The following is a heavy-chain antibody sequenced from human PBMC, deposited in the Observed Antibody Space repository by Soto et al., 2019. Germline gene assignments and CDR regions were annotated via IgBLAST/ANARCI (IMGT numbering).Heavy chain of an antibody. Sequence: QVQLQESGPGLVKPSGTLSLTCAVSGGSISSSNWWSWVRQPPGKGLEWIGEIYHSGSTNYNPSPKGRVTISVDKSKNQFSLKLSSVTAADTAVYYCARGGIQLWLTGYYGMDVWGQGTTVTVSS. V-gene: IGHV4-4*02. CDR1: GGSISSSNW. J-gene: IGHJ6*02. CDR2: IYHSGST. CDR3: ARGGIQLWLTGYYGMDV. D-gene: IGHD5-18*01.